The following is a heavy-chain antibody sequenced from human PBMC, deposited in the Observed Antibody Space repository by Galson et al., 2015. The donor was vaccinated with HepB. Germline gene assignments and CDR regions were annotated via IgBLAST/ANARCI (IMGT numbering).Heavy chain of an antibody. V-gene: IGHV3-30*18. D-gene: IGHD3-16*02. CDR3: AKGQAEDYDYLWGIYPAPNWFDP. Sequence: SLRLSCAGSGFTLRSYGMHWVRQAPGKGLEWVAVLSYDGSSKYSADSVKGRFTISRDNSKNTLYLEMNGLRVEDTAVYYCAKGQAEDYDYLWGIYPAPNWFDPWGQGTLVIVSS. CDR1: GFTLRSYG. J-gene: IGHJ5*02. CDR2: LSYDGSSK.